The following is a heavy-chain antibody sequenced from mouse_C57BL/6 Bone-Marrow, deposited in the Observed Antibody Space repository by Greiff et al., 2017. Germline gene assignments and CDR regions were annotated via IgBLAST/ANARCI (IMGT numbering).Heavy chain of an antibody. CDR1: GFTFNTYA. CDR3: VRDPGDSNYWYFDV. J-gene: IGHJ1*03. V-gene: IGHV10-3*01. CDR2: IRSKSSNYAT. D-gene: IGHD2-5*01. Sequence: EVQVVESGGGLVQPKGSLKLSCAASGFTFNTYAMHWVRQAPGKGLEWVARIRSKSSNYATYYADSVKDRFTISRDDSQSMLYLQMNNLKTEDTAMYYCVRDPGDSNYWYFDVWGTGTTVTVSS.